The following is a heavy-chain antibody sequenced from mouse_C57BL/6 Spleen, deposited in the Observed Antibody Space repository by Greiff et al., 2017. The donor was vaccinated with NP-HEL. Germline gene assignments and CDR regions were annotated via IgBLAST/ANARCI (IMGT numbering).Heavy chain of an antibody. CDR3: ASYYGNPYYAMDY. D-gene: IGHD2-1*01. V-gene: IGHV14-2*01. J-gene: IGHJ4*01. CDR2: IDPEDGET. Sequence: VQLQQSGAELVKPGASVKLSCTASGFNIEDYYMHWVKQRTEQGLEWIGRIDPEDGETKYAPKFQGKATITADTSSNTAYLQLSSLTSEDTAVYYCASYYGNPYYAMDYWGQGTSVTVSS. CDR1: GFNIEDYY.